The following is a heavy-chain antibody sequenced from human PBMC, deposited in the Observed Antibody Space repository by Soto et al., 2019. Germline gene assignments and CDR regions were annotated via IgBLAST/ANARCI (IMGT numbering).Heavy chain of an antibody. J-gene: IGHJ6*02. CDR2: ISAYNGNT. V-gene: IGHV1-18*01. D-gene: IGHD2-2*01. CDR1: GYTFTNYG. CDR3: ARVGDCSSTSCRYYYYYGMDV. Sequence: QVQLVQSGAEVKKPGASVKVSCKASGYTFTNYGISWVRQAPGQGREWMGWISAYNGNTNYAQKLQGRVTMTTDTSTSTAYMELRGLRSDDTAVYYWARVGDCSSTSCRYYYYYGMDVWGQGTTVTVSS.